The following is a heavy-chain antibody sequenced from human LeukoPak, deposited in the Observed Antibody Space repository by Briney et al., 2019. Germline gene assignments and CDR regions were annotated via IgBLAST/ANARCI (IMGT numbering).Heavy chain of an antibody. CDR1: GFTFRTYA. V-gene: IGHV3-23*01. CDR3: AKDDAWLQYGN. J-gene: IGHJ4*02. CDR2: ISDSGGTT. D-gene: IGHD5-24*01. Sequence: GGSLRLSCVASGFTFRTYAMSWVRQAPGKGLEWVSGISDSGGTTYYVDSVKGRFTISRDNSKGTVYLQMNSLRPEDTAVYYCAKDDAWLQYGNWGRGTLVTVSS.